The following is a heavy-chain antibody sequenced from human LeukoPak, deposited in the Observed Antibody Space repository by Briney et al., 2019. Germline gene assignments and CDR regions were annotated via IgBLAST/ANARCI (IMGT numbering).Heavy chain of an antibody. CDR2: IVVGSGNT. J-gene: IGHJ6*02. D-gene: IGHD3-3*01. CDR1: GFTFTSSA. Sequence: ASVKVSCKASGFTFTSSAVQWVRQARGQRLEWIGWIVVGSGNTNYAQKFQGRVTITRDTSASTAYMELSSLRSEDTAVYYCARVLSDFWSGYHYYYYYGMDVWGQGTTVTVSS. V-gene: IGHV1-58*01. CDR3: ARVLSDFWSGYHYYYYYGMDV.